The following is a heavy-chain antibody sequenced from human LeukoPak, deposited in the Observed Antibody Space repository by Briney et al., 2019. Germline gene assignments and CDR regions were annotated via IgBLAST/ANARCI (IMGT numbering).Heavy chain of an antibody. CDR3: AREGTDYYGMDV. CDR2: INAGNGNT. D-gene: IGHD1-14*01. J-gene: IGHJ6*02. V-gene: IGHV1-3*01. Sequence: ASVKVSCKASGYTFTSYAMHWVRQAPGQRLEWMGWINAGNGNTKYSQKFQGRVTITRDTSASTAYMELSSLRSEDTAVYYCAREGTDYYGMDVWGQGTTVTASS. CDR1: GYTFTSYA.